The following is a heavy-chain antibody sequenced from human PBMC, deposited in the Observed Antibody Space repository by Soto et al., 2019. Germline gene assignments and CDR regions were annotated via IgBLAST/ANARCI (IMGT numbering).Heavy chain of an antibody. CDR1: GFTFSSYS. CDR2: ISSSSSTI. D-gene: IGHD4-17*01. V-gene: IGHV3-48*02. J-gene: IGHJ6*02. CDR3: ARDPGDYGEYGMDV. Sequence: EVQLVESGGGLVQPGGSLRLSCAASGFTFSSYSMNWVRQAPGKGLEWVSYISSSSSTIYYADAVKGRFTISRDNAKNSLYLQMNSLRDEDTAVYYCARDPGDYGEYGMDVWGQGTTVTVSS.